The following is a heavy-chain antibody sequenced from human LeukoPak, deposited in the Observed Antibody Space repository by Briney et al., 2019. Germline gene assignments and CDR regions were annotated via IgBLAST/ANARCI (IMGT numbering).Heavy chain of an antibody. CDR3: ARDFNYGSGSYSGRG. Sequence: GASVKVSCKASGDTFTSYGISWVRQAPGQGLEWMGWISAYNGNTNYAQKLQGRVTMTTDTSTSTAYMELSRLRSDDTAVYYCARDFNYGSGSYSGRGWGQGTLVTVSS. CDR1: GDTFTSYG. V-gene: IGHV1-18*01. CDR2: ISAYNGNT. D-gene: IGHD3-10*01. J-gene: IGHJ4*02.